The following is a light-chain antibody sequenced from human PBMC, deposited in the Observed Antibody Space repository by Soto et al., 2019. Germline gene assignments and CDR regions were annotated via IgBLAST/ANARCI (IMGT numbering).Light chain of an antibody. V-gene: IGLV2-23*01. Sequence: QSALTQPASVSGSPGQSITISCTGNSSDVGSYNLVSWYQQNPGKAPKLMIYEGSKRPSGVYNRSSVYMSGNTASLTISGLQTEDESDYYGYSYAESSTYVFGTGTKGTVL. CDR3: YSYAESSTYV. CDR2: EGS. CDR1: SSDVGSYNL. J-gene: IGLJ1*01.